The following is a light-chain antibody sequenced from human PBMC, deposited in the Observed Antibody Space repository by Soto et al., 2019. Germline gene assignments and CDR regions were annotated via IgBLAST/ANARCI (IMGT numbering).Light chain of an antibody. J-gene: IGKJ1*01. Sequence: DIVMTQSPDSLAVSLGERATINCKSSQSVLYSPNNKNYLAWYQQKPGQPPKLLVYWASTRESGVPDRVSGSGSETDFTLTINSLQAEDVAVYYCQQYITAPQTFGQGTKVEIK. V-gene: IGKV4-1*01. CDR2: WAS. CDR1: QSVLYSPNNKNY. CDR3: QQYITAPQT.